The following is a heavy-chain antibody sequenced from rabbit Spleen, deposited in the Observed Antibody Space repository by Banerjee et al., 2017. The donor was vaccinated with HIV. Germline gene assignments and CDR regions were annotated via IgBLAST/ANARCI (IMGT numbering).Heavy chain of an antibody. J-gene: IGHJ6*01. CDR3: ARDGSARGADLDL. D-gene: IGHD4-1*01. V-gene: IGHV1S45*01. CDR2: INTFSGRG. Sequence: QEQLEESGGGLVKPEGSLTLTCKASGVSFNDKDVMCWVRQAPGKGLEWIASINTFSGRGVYATWAKGRFTISKASSTTVTLQLNSLTAADTATYFCARDGSARGADLDLWGPGTLVTVS. CDR1: GVSFNDKDV.